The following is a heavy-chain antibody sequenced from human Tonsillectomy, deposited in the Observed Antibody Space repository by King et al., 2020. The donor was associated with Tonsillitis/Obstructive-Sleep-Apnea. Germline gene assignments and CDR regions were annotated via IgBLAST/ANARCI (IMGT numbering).Heavy chain of an antibody. J-gene: IGHJ6*02. Sequence: VQLVQSGGGLVKPGGSLRLSCAASGFTFSNAWMNWVRQAPGKGLEWVGRIKSKTDGGTTDYAAPVKGRFTISRDDSKNTLYLQMNSLKTEDTAVYYCTLRRWELLRGMDVWGQGTTVTVSS. CDR1: GFTFSNAW. CDR3: TLRRWELLRGMDV. CDR2: IKSKTDGGTT. D-gene: IGHD1-26*01. V-gene: IGHV3-15*07.